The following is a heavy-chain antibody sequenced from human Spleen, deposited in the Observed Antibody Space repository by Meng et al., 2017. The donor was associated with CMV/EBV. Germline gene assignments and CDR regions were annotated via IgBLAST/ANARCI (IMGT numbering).Heavy chain of an antibody. J-gene: IGHJ6*02. D-gene: IGHD5-18*01. CDR1: GGSISRSSFS. CDR2: INYSGST. Sequence: SETLSLTCTVSGGSISRSSFSWGWIRQPPGKGLEWIGNINYSGSTYYNPSLKSRVIISIDTSANEVSLKMSSVTAADTAVYFCARASTARRPSSMDVWGQGTSVTVSS. CDR3: ARASTARRPSSMDV. V-gene: IGHV4-39*07.